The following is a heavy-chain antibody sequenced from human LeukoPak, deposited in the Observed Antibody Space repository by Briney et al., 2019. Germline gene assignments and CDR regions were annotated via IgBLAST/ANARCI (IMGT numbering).Heavy chain of an antibody. CDR3: SYEDY. Sequence: SVKVSCKSSGGTFSGYAFSWVRQAPGQGLEWMGGIIPIFGTANYAQKFQGRVTITADKSTSTAYMELSSLRSEDTAVYYCSYEDYWGQGTLVTDSS. CDR2: IIPIFGTA. D-gene: IGHD5-18*01. J-gene: IGHJ4*02. V-gene: IGHV1-69*06. CDR1: GGTFSGYA.